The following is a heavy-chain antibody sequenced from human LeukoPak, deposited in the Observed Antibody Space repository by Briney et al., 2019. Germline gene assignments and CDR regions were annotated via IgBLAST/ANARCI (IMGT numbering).Heavy chain of an antibody. V-gene: IGHV4-34*01. J-gene: IGHJ5*02. D-gene: IGHD3-22*01. CDR3: ARDIRYYDSSGYSRLDP. CDR1: GGSFSTYY. Sequence: SETLSLTCAVYGGSFSTYYWNWIRQPPGKGLEWIGEINHSGSTYCNPSLKSRVTISVDTSKNQFSLKLSSVTAADTAVYYCARDIRYYDSSGYSRLDPWGQGTLVTVSS. CDR2: INHSGST.